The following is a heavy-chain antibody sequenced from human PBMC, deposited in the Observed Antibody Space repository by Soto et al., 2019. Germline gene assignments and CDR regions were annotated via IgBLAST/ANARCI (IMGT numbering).Heavy chain of an antibody. V-gene: IGHV1-69*02. CDR2: IIPILGIA. Sequence: QVQLVQSGAEVKKPGSSVKVSCKASGGTFSSYTISWVRQAPGQGLEWMGRIIPILGIANYAQKFQGRVTINANKPTRPPYMELSSLGSEETAVYDCAMTTVVTLQSASWWYWGQGTLVTVSS. CDR1: GGTFSSYT. D-gene: IGHD4-17*01. CDR3: AMTTVVTLQSASWWY. J-gene: IGHJ4*02.